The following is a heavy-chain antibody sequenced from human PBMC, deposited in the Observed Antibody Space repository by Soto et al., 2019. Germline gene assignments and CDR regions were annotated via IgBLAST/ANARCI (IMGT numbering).Heavy chain of an antibody. CDR1: GGSISSGGYY. Sequence: SETLSLTCTVSGGSISSGGYYWSWIRQHPGKGLEWIGYIYYSGSTYYNPSLKSRVTISVDTSKNQFSLKLSSVTAADTAVYYCARYQLPTFGPDYWGQGTLVTVSS. V-gene: IGHV4-31*03. CDR3: ARYQLPTFGPDY. J-gene: IGHJ4*02. CDR2: IYYSGST. D-gene: IGHD2-2*01.